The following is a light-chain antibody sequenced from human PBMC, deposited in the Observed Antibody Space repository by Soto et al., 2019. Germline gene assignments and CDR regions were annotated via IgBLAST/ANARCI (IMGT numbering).Light chain of an antibody. CDR1: SSDIGGYNY. Sequence: QSALTQPPSASGSPGQSVTISCTGTSSDIGGYNYVSWYQQHPGKAPKLMIYEVNKRPSGVPDRFSGSKSGNTASLTVSGLQAEDDADYYCTSYAGSNNVLFGGGTKVTVL. CDR3: TSYAGSNNVL. J-gene: IGLJ2*01. CDR2: EVN. V-gene: IGLV2-8*01.